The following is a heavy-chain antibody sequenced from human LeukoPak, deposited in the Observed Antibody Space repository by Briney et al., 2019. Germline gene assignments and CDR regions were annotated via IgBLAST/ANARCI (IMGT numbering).Heavy chain of an antibody. J-gene: IGHJ4*02. D-gene: IGHD2-2*01. Sequence: GGSLRLSCAASGFIFSSHAMNWVRQAPGKGLEWVSTIGGTGVRTYYADSVKGRFTISRDNSKNRLYLRMNSLRAEDTALYYCAKDFVVVPGLVNYFDSWGQGTLVTVSS. V-gene: IGHV3-23*01. CDR2: IGGTGVRT. CDR1: GFIFSSHA. CDR3: AKDFVVVPGLVNYFDS.